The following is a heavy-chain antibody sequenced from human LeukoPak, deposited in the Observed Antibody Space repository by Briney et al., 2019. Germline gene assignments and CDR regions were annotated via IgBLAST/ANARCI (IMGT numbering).Heavy chain of an antibody. J-gene: IGHJ6*03. CDR2: ISNSGST. V-gene: IGHV4-59*11. Sequence: SETLSLTCTVAGGSIISHYWTWIRQSPVKGLEWSGDISNSGSTSYNPSLKSLVTISIDTSKNQFSLKLSSVTAADTAVYYCGRDALVGYFSYYYMDVWGKGPTVSVSS. CDR3: GRDALVGYFSYYYMDV. D-gene: IGHD2-15*01. CDR1: GGSIISHY.